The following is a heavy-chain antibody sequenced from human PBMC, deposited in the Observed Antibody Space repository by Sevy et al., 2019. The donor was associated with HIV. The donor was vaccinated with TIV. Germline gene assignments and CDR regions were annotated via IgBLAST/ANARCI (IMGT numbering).Heavy chain of an antibody. V-gene: IGHV4-61*01. J-gene: IGHJ4*02. CDR2: ISYIGST. CDR1: GGSLSSGSYY. D-gene: IGHD6-13*01. CDR3: VRDRIAAAAGYFDN. Sequence: SETLSLTCTVSGGSLSSGSYYWSWIRQPPGKGLEWIGYISYIGSTNYNPSLKSRVTISVDTSKNQLSLRLTSVTAADTAVYYCVRDRIAAAAGYFDNWGQGTLVTVSS.